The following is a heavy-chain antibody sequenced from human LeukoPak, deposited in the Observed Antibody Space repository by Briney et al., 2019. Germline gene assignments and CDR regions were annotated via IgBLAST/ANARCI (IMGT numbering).Heavy chain of an antibody. CDR2: VFPGGGGT. CDR1: GYTFSNYY. Sequence: ASVKVSCKASGYTFSNYYIHWVRQAPGQGLEWMGQVFPGGGGTRYAQDLQGRLTITWDTSTSSIYMELSSLRSEDTAVYYCAREGASGAKHFDNWGQGTLVTVPS. D-gene: IGHD1-26*01. J-gene: IGHJ4*02. V-gene: IGHV1-46*01. CDR3: AREGASGAKHFDN.